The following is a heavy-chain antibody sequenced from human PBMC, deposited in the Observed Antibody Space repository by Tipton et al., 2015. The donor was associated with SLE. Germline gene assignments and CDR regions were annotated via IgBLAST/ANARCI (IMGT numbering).Heavy chain of an antibody. V-gene: IGHV3-74*03. D-gene: IGHD3-10*01. CDR1: GFSFRNYW. Sequence: SLRLSCVASGFSFRNYWMLWVRQAPGKGLMWVSRITSDASSSTYADSVKGRFTISRDNARKSLYLQMSSLRAEDTAVYYCARDPGRGCDYWGQGTLVIVSS. CDR2: ITSDASSS. J-gene: IGHJ4*02. CDR3: ARDPGRGCDY.